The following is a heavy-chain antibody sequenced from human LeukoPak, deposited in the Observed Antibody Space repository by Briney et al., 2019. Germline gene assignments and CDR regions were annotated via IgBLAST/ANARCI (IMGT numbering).Heavy chain of an antibody. D-gene: IGHD6-13*01. CDR2: ISWNSGSI. CDR1: GFTFDDYA. V-gene: IGHV3-9*01. Sequence: GGSLRLSCAASGFTFDDYAMHWVRQAPGKGLEWVSGISWNSGSIGYADSVKGRFTISRDNAKNSLYLQMNSLRAEDTALYCCAKAGYSSQFRMDVWGKGTTVTVSS. J-gene: IGHJ6*03. CDR3: AKAGYSSQFRMDV.